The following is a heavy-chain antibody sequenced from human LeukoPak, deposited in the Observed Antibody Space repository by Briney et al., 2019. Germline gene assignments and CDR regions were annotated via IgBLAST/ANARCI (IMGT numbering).Heavy chain of an antibody. Sequence: SETLSLTCTVSGGSISNYYWSWIRQPAGKGLEWIGRIYTSGSTNYNPSLKSRVTMSVDTSKNQFSLKLSPVTAADTAVYYCARSELLWFGGVKSGFDYWGQGTLVTVSS. CDR3: ARSELLWFGGVKSGFDY. J-gene: IGHJ4*02. CDR1: GGSISNYY. V-gene: IGHV4-4*07. CDR2: IYTSGST. D-gene: IGHD3-10*01.